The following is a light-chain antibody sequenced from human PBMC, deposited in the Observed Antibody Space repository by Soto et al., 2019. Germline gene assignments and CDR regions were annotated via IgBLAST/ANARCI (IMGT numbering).Light chain of an antibody. CDR1: QSVSNNY. CDR2: GAS. Sequence: IALTPSPHNLYLSPGVRATLPCRASQSVSNNYLAWYQQKPGQAPRLLIYGASNRATGIPDRFSGSGSGTDFPLTISRLEPEDFAVYYCQQYGSSGTFGQGAKVDIK. CDR3: QQYGSSGT. J-gene: IGKJ1*01. V-gene: IGKV3-20*01.